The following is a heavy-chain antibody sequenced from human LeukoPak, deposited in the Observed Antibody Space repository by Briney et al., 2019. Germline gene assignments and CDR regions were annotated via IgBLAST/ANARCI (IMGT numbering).Heavy chain of an antibody. V-gene: IGHV1-2*02. D-gene: IGHD6-13*01. J-gene: IGHJ4*02. CDR3: ARDGPGYRSSWRYYFDY. Sequence: ASVKVSFKASGYTFTGYYMHWVRQAPGQGLEWMGWINPNSGGTNYAQKFQGRVTMTRDTSISTAYMELSRLRSDDTAVYYCARDGPGYRSSWRYYFDYWGQGTMVTVSS. CDR1: GYTFTGYY. CDR2: INPNSGGT.